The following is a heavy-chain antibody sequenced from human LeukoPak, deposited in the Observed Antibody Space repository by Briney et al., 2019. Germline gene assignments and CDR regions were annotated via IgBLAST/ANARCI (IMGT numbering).Heavy chain of an antibody. V-gene: IGHV4-59*01. Sequence: SETLSLTCTVSGGAINSYYWSWIRQPPGKGLEWIGYMYHSASTNYNPSLKSRVTISVDTSKNQFSLRLSSVTAADTAVYYCARFPVRSGQDYWGQGTLVTVSS. D-gene: IGHD6-25*01. J-gene: IGHJ4*02. CDR3: ARFPVRSGQDY. CDR1: GGAINSYY. CDR2: MYHSAST.